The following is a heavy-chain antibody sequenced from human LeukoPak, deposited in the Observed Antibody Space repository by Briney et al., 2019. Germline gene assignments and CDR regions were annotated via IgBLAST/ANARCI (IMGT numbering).Heavy chain of an antibody. CDR2: INHSGST. V-gene: IGHV4-34*01. Sequence: PSETLSLTCAVYGGSFSGYYWSWIRQPPGKGLEWIGEINHSGSTNYNPSLKSRVTISVDTSKNQFSLKLSSVTAADTAVYYCARGRRGYDILTGYYPYYYYMDVWGKGTTVTVSS. J-gene: IGHJ6*03. CDR3: ARGRRGYDILTGYYPYYYYMDV. CDR1: GGSFSGYY. D-gene: IGHD3-9*01.